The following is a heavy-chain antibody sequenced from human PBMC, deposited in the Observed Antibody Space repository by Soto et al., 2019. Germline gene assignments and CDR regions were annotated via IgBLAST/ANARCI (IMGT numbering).Heavy chain of an antibody. D-gene: IGHD3-3*01. Sequence: QVQLVESGGGVVQPGRSLRLSCAASGFTCSNYAMHWVRQAPGKGLEWVAVISYDGSNEFYADSVKGRITVSRDKSNNTRYMQMNSLRAEDTAVYYCAKDRRGTIFGVGPSDHWGQGTLVTVSS. CDR2: ISYDGSNE. CDR3: AKDRRGTIFGVGPSDH. V-gene: IGHV3-30*18. J-gene: IGHJ4*02. CDR1: GFTCSNYA.